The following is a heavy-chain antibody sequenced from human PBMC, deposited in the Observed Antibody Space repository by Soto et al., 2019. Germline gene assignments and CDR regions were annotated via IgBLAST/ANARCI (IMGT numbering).Heavy chain of an antibody. V-gene: IGHV3-21*01. CDR2: ISSSSSYI. J-gene: IGHJ3*02. Sequence: GGSLRLSCAASGFTFSNYSMNWVRQAPGKGLEWVSSISSSSSYIYYADSVKGRFTISRDNAKNSLYLQMNSLRAEDTAVYYCARAQLVVVAANGAFDIWGQGTMVTVSS. D-gene: IGHD2-15*01. CDR3: ARAQLVVVAANGAFDI. CDR1: GFTFSNYS.